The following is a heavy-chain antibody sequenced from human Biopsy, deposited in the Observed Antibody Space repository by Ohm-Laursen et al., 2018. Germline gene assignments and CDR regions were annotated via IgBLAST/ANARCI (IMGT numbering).Heavy chain of an antibody. D-gene: IGHD6-13*01. Sequence: TQTLTLTSDFSGFSLSARGMCVSWIRQPPGKALEWLARIDWDDYKDYRVPLKDRLTISKATSENQVVLTMTNTDPADTGTYFCARTPIAIFSAGLVYRHRRHLQGMDVWGQGTAVTVSS. CDR3: ARTPIAIFSAGLVYRHRRHLQGMDV. J-gene: IGHJ6*02. V-gene: IGHV2-70*11. CDR2: IDWDDYK. CDR1: GFSLSARGMC.